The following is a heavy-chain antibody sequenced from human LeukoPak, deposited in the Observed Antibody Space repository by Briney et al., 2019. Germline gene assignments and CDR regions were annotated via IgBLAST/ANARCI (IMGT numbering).Heavy chain of an antibody. V-gene: IGHV1-2*02. D-gene: IGHD3-3*01. CDR2: INPNSGGN. J-gene: IGHJ5*01. CDR1: GYFFAAYY. CDR3: ARDVYRFLRWNFDS. Sequence: ASVKVSCKASGYFFAAYYVHWVRQAPGHGLEWMGWINPNSGGNQFMQKFQGRATLTRNTSINTAYLELSGLTSDDTATYYCARDVYRFLRWNFDSWGQGTLVTVSS.